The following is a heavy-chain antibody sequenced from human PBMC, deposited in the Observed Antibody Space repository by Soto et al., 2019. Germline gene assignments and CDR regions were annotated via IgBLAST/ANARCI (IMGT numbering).Heavy chain of an antibody. CDR3: ARVDNYYDSSGFNWFDP. CDR2: ISAYNGNT. D-gene: IGHD3-22*01. CDR1: GYTFTSYG. J-gene: IGHJ5*02. Sequence: ASVKVSCKASGYTFTSYGISWVRQAPGQGLEWMGWISAYNGNTNYAQKLQGRVTMTTDTSTSTAYMELRSLRSDDTAVYYCARVDNYYDSSGFNWFDPWGQGTLVTVYS. V-gene: IGHV1-18*01.